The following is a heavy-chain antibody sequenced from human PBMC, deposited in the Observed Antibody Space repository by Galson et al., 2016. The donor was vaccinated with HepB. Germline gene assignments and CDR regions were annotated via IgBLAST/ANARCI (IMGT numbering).Heavy chain of an antibody. CDR3: AREGLEADRTNLWCDP. D-gene: IGHD6-13*01. CDR1: GDSVSSPSAA. V-gene: IGHV6-1*01. CDR2: TYYRSKWYN. J-gene: IGHJ5*02. Sequence: CAISGDSVSSPSAAWNWIRQSPSRGLEWLGRTYYRSKWYNDYEVSVKSRITINSDTSKNQFSLQLKSVTPEDTALYYCAREGLEADRTNLWCDPWDQGILVTVSS.